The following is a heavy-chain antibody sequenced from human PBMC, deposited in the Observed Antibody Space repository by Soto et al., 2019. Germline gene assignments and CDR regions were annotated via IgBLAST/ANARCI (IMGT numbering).Heavy chain of an antibody. J-gene: IGHJ6*02. V-gene: IGHV3-30*18. Sequence: QVQLVESGGGVVQPGRSLRLSCAASGFTFSSYGMHWVRQAPGKGLEWVAVISYDGSNKYYADSVKGRFTISRDNSKNTLYLQMNSLRAEDTAVYYCAKDHWESMATIYYYGMDVWGQGTTVTVSS. CDR2: ISYDGSNK. D-gene: IGHD5-12*01. CDR1: GFTFSSYG. CDR3: AKDHWESMATIYYYGMDV.